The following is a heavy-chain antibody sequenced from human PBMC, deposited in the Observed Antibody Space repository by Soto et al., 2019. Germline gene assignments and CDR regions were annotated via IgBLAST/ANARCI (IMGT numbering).Heavy chain of an antibody. D-gene: IGHD2-15*01. Sequence: GGSLRLSCAASGFTFSSYAMSWVRQAPGKGLEWVSAISGSGGSTYYADSVKGRFTISRDNSKNTLYLQMNSLRAEDTAVYYCAKDFRCSGGSCLSYFDYWGQGTLVTVSS. CDR3: AKDFRCSGGSCLSYFDY. CDR2: ISGSGGST. J-gene: IGHJ4*02. CDR1: GFTFSSYA. V-gene: IGHV3-23*01.